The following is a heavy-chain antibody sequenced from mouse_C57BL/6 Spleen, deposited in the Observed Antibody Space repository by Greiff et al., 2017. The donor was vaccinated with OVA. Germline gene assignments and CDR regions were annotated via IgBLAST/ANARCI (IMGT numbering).Heavy chain of an antibody. CDR1: GYTFTSYW. CDR2: IYPGSGST. D-gene: IGHD3-2*02. V-gene: IGHV1-55*01. J-gene: IGHJ2*01. Sequence: VQLQQPGAELVKPGASVKMSCKASGYTFTSYWITWVKQRPGQGLEWIGDIYPGSGSTKYNEKFKSKATLTVDTSSSTAYMQVSSLTSEDSAVYYGARQLRLQGYYFDYWGQGTTLTVSS. CDR3: ARQLRLQGYYFDY.